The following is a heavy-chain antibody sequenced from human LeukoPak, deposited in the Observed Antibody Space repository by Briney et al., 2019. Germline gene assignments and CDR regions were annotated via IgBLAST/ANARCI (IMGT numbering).Heavy chain of an antibody. D-gene: IGHD4-17*01. J-gene: IGHJ4*02. V-gene: IGHV1-2*02. CDR3: ARAMYVKQSSFTVNY. CDR1: GYTFTGYY. CDR2: INPNSGGT. Sequence: GASVKVFCKASGYTFTGYYMHWVRQAPGQGLEWMGWINPNSGGTNYAQKFQGRVTMTRDTSISTAYMELSRLRSDDTAVYYCARAMYVKQSSFTVNYWGQGTLVTVSS.